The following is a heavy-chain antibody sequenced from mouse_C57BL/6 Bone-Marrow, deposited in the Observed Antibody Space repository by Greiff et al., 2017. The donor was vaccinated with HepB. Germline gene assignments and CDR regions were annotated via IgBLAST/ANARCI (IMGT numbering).Heavy chain of an antibody. Sequence: QVQLQQSGAELARPGASVKLSCKASGYTFTSYGISWVKQRTGQGLEWIGESYPRSGNTYYNEKFKGKATLTADKSSSTAYMELRSLTSEDSAVYFCAKNYVGWFAYWGQGTLVTVSA. CDR3: AKNYVGWFAY. CDR2: SYPRSGNT. J-gene: IGHJ3*01. D-gene: IGHD1-1*01. V-gene: IGHV1-81*01. CDR1: GYTFTSYG.